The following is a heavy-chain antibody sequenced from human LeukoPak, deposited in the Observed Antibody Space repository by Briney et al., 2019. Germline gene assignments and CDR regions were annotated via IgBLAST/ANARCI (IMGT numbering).Heavy chain of an antibody. Sequence: KPSETLSLTCAVYGGSFSGYYWSWIRQPPGKGLEWIGEINHSGSTNYNPSLKSRVTISVDTSKNQFSLKLSSVTAADTAVYYCARGLGYYDSSGCYRWGQGTLVTVSS. J-gene: IGHJ5*02. V-gene: IGHV4-34*01. CDR2: INHSGST. CDR3: ARGLGYYDSSGCYR. CDR1: GGSFSGYY. D-gene: IGHD3-22*01.